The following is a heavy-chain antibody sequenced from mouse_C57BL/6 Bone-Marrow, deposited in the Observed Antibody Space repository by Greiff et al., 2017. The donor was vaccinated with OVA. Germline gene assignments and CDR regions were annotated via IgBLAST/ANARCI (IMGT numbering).Heavy chain of an antibody. J-gene: IGHJ1*03. CDR2: IWSGGST. V-gene: IGHV2-4*01. Sequence: VKLVESGPGLVQPSQSLSITCTVSGFSLTSYGVHWVRQPPGKGLEWLGVIWSGGSTDYNAAFISRLSISKDNSKSQVFFKMNSLQADDTAIYYCAKKGYYYGSSDWYFDVWGTGTTVTVSS. CDR1: GFSLTSYG. D-gene: IGHD1-1*01. CDR3: AKKGYYYGSSDWYFDV.